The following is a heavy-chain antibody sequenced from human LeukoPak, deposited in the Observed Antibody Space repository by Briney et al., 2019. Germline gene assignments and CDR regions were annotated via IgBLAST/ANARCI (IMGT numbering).Heavy chain of an antibody. D-gene: IGHD6-13*01. CDR2: INPNSGGT. CDR3: SRASPIAAPGGIPNDF. CDR1: GYTFTGYY. J-gene: IGHJ4*02. Sequence: EASVKVSCTASGYTFTGYYMHWVRQAPEEGLEWMGWINPNSGGTNYAYKFQGRVTMTRDTSISTAYMELSSLRSDDSAVYFCSRASPIAAPGGIPNDFWGQGTLVTVSS. V-gene: IGHV1-2*02.